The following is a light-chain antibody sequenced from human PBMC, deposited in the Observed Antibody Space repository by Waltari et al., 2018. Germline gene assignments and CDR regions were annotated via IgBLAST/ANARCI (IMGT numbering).Light chain of an antibody. CDR2: GAS. Sequence: EIVLTQSPGTLSLSPGERATLSCRASQSVTDNYLAWYQQKPGQAPRLLIYGASRRATGIPDRFSGSGSGADFTLTISRQEPEDFAVYFCHYYGSSPWTFGQGTKVEIK. J-gene: IGKJ1*01. CDR1: QSVTDNY. CDR3: HYYGSSPWT. V-gene: IGKV3-20*01.